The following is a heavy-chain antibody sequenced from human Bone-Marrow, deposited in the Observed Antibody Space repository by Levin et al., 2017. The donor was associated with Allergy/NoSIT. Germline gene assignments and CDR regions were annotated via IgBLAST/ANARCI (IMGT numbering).Heavy chain of an antibody. CDR3: ARVRYSSSPGGGDYYYGMDV. J-gene: IGHJ6*02. CDR2: ISAYNGNT. D-gene: IGHD6-6*01. Sequence: ASVKVSCKASGYTFTSYGISWVRQAPGQGLEWMGWISAYNGNTNYAQKLQGRVTMTTDTSTSTAYMELRSLRSDDTAVYYCARVRYSSSPGGGDYYYGMDVWGQGTTVTVSS. CDR1: GYTFTSYG. V-gene: IGHV1-18*01.